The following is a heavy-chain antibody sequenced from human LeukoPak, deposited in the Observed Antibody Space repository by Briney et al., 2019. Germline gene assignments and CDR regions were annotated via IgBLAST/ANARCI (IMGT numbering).Heavy chain of an antibody. D-gene: IGHD2-21*02. CDR1: GFTFSSYS. CDR2: ISSSSSYI. Sequence: GGSLRLSCAASGFTFSSYSMIWVRQAPGKGLEWVSSISSSSSYIYYADSVKGRFTISRDNAKNSLYLQMNSLRAEDTAVYYCARDPGYCGGDCYSKFDYWGQGTLVTVSS. J-gene: IGHJ4*02. CDR3: ARDPGYCGGDCYSKFDY. V-gene: IGHV3-21*01.